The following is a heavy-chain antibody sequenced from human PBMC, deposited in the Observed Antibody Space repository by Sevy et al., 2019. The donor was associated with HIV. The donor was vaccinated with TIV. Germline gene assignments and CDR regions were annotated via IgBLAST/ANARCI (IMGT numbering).Heavy chain of an antibody. J-gene: IGHJ6*02. D-gene: IGHD4-17*01. CDR2: IKQDGSEK. CDR3: AREGNDYGDNYYYYYGMDV. CDR1: GFTFSSYW. Sequence: GGSLRLSCAASGFTFSSYWMSWVRQAPGKGLEWVANIKQDGSEKYYVDSVKGRFTISRDKAKSSLYLQMNSLRAEDTAVYYCAREGNDYGDNYYYYYGMDVWGQGTTVTVSS. V-gene: IGHV3-7*01.